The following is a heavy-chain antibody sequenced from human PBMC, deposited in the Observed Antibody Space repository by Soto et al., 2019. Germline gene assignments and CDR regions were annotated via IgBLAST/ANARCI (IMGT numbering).Heavy chain of an antibody. Sequence: EVHLVESGGGLVQPGRSLRLSCAASGFTLDDYAIHWVRQAPGRGLEWVAGISWNGASIGYADSVKGRFTISRDNAENSLHLQMNSLRSEDTALYYCANLPLYGSGFDCWGQGTLVTVS. D-gene: IGHD3-10*01. J-gene: IGHJ4*02. CDR1: GFTLDDYA. V-gene: IGHV3-9*01. CDR2: ISWNGASI. CDR3: ANLPLYGSGFDC.